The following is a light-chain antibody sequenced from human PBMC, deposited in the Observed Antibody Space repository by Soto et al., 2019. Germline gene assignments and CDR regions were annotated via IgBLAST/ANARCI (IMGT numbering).Light chain of an antibody. CDR3: QQYGSSLFT. CDR2: GTS. Sequence: EIVLTQSPGTLSLSPGERATLSCRASQSVSSKYLARYQQKPGQAPRVLIYGTSIRASGVPERFSGGGSGTDFTLTITRLEPEDFPVYYCQQYGSSLFTFGPGTKVDFK. J-gene: IGKJ3*01. CDR1: QSVSSKY. V-gene: IGKV3-20*01.